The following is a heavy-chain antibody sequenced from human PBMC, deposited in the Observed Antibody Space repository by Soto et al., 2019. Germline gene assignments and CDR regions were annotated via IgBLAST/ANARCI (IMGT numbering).Heavy chain of an antibody. V-gene: IGHV4-39*01. CDR1: GGSISSSSYY. CDR2: IYYSGST. D-gene: IGHD3-10*01. J-gene: IGHJ6*02. Sequence: SETLSLTCTVSGGSISSSSYYWGWIRQPPGKGLEWIGSIYYSGSTYYNPSLKSRVTISVDTSKNQFSLKLSSVTAADTAVYYCARHGEYGSGSYQYYYYGMDVWGQGTTVTVSS. CDR3: ARHGEYGSGSYQYYYYGMDV.